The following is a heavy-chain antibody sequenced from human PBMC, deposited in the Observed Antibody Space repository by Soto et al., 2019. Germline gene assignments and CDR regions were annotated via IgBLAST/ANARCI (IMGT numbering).Heavy chain of an antibody. Sequence: SETLSLTCIVSGVSVRSYTWSWVRQPANKGLEWIGRVFSSVSATYNPSLKSRVSISMDTPENRITLKLDSVTAADMAVYYCAREGSYSAYNFAHGIQLWSFDFWGQGALVTVSS. CDR2: VFSSVSA. D-gene: IGHD5-12*01. CDR1: GVSVRSYT. J-gene: IGHJ4*02. V-gene: IGHV4-4*07. CDR3: AREGSYSAYNFAHGIQLWSFDF.